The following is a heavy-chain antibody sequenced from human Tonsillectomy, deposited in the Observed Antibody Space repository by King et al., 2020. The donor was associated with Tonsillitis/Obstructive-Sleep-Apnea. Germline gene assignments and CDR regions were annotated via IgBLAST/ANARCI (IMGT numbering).Heavy chain of an antibody. J-gene: IGHJ3*02. D-gene: IGHD2-2*01. V-gene: IGHV3-48*02. Sequence: VQLVESGGGLVQPGGSLRLSCAASGFTFSSYSMNWVRQAPGKRLEWVSYISSSSSTIYYADSVKGRFTISRDNAKNSLYLQMNSLRDEDTAVYYCARDGLYCSSTICYDAFDIWGQGTMVTVSS. CDR3: ARDGLYCSSTICYDAFDI. CDR1: GFTFSSYS. CDR2: ISSSSSTI.